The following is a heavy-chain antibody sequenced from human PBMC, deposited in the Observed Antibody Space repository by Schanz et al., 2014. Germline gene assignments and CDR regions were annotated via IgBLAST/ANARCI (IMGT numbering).Heavy chain of an antibody. J-gene: IGHJ4*02. D-gene: IGHD3-9*01. CDR2: IKQDGSEK. CDR3: AKDHAGSDILTALGN. CDR1: GFSFSNYW. Sequence: EVQLVESGGGLVQPGESLRLSCAASGFSFSNYWMSWVRQAPGKGLEWVANIKQDGSEKYYVDSVKGRFTISRDNAKNSLYLQMDSLRAEDTAVYYCAKDHAGSDILTALGNWGQGTLVTVSP. V-gene: IGHV3-7*01.